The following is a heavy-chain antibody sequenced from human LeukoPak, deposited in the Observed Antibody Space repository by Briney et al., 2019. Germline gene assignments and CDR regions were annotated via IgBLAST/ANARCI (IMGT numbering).Heavy chain of an antibody. J-gene: IGHJ4*01. CDR1: GDSVSSNSAT. Sequence: SQTLSLTCAISGDSVSSNSATWNWIRQSPSRGLEWLGRTYYRSKWSNDYAVSVKNRITINPDTSKNQFSLQLNSVTPEDTAMYYCARDRGSSWYFDYWGQGTLVTVSS. D-gene: IGHD6-13*01. CDR3: ARDRGSSWYFDY. V-gene: IGHV6-1*01. CDR2: TYYRSKWSN.